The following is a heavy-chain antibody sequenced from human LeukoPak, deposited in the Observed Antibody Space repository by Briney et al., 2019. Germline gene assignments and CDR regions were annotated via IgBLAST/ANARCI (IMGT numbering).Heavy chain of an antibody. J-gene: IGHJ5*02. D-gene: IGHD3-10*01. CDR2: ISHSGST. CDR1: GGSFSGYY. V-gene: IGHV4-34*01. Sequence: PSETLSLTCAVYGGSFSGYYWSWIRQPPGKGLEWIGEISHSGSTNYNPSLKSRVTISVDTSKNQFSLKLSSVTAADTAVYYCARGGGFTMVRGIRWFDPWGQGTLVTVSS. CDR3: ARGGGFTMVRGIRWFDP.